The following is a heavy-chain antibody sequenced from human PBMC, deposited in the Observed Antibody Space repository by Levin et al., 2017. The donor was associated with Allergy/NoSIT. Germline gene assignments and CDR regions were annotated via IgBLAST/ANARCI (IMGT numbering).Heavy chain of an antibody. J-gene: IGHJ6*02. CDR2: INYRGST. CDR1: GGSVSSGTYY. Sequence: SETLSLSCTVSGGSVSSGTYYWSWIRQPPGKGLEWIGYINYRGSTKYNPSLKSRVTISVDTSKNEFSLKLSSVTAADTAVYYCARNRIVVAGGNDYYYGMDVWGQGTTVTVSS. V-gene: IGHV4-61*01. D-gene: IGHD6-19*01. CDR3: ARNRIVVAGGNDYYYGMDV.